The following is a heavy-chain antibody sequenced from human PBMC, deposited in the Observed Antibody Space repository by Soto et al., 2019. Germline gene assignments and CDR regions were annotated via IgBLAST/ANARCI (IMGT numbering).Heavy chain of an antibody. CDR2: ISGSGGST. V-gene: IGHV3-23*01. J-gene: IGHJ4*02. D-gene: IGHD4-17*01. Sequence: EVQLLESGGGLVQPGGSLRLSCAASGFTFSSYAMSWVRQAPGKGLEWVSDISGSGGSTYYADSVKGRFHISRDNSKNTLYLHLNSLRAEDTAVYYCAKPSVPRQIKTVTCDFWGQVTLVTVSS. CDR3: AKPSVPRQIKTVTCDF. CDR1: GFTFSSYA.